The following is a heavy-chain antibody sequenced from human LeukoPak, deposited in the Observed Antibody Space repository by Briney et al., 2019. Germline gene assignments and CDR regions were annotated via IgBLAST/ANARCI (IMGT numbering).Heavy chain of an antibody. J-gene: IGHJ5*02. CDR3: ARVPFCSITSCYRWFDP. Sequence: GGSLRLSCAASGFTFSNAWMSWVSQAPGKGLEGVSDISSSSSTICYADSVKGRFTISRDNAKNSLYLQMNSLRDDDTAVYYCARVPFCSITSCYRWFDPWGQGTLVTVSS. V-gene: IGHV3-48*02. CDR1: GFTFSNAW. D-gene: IGHD2-2*01. CDR2: ISSSSSTI.